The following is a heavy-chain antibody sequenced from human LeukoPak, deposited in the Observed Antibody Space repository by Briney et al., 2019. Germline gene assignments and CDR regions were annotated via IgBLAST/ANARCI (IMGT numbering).Heavy chain of an antibody. V-gene: IGHV3-21*01. J-gene: IGHJ4*02. CDR3: AREGLYNYGYVYGY. CDR1: GFSFSTYV. CDR2: ISSSSSYI. Sequence: GGSLRLSCAASGFSFSTYVLHWVRQAPGKGVEWVSSISSSSSYIYYTDSLKGRFTISRDNAKKSLYLQMNSLRAEDTAVYFCAREGLYNYGYVYGYWGQGTLVTVSS. D-gene: IGHD5-18*01.